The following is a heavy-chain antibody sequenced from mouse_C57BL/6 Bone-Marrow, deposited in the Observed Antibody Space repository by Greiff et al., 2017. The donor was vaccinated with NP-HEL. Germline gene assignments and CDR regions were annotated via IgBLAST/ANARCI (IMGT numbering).Heavy chain of an antibody. J-gene: IGHJ3*01. CDR1: GFTFSSYG. V-gene: IGHV5-6*01. Sequence: EVKLMESGGDLVKPGGSLKLSCAASGFTFSSYGMSWVRQTPDKRLEWVATISSGGSYTYYPDSVKGRFTISRDNAKNTLYLQISSLTSEDTAMYSCVRPADSNYLAWFAYWGQGTLVTVSA. CDR2: ISSGGSYT. D-gene: IGHD2-5*01. CDR3: VRPADSNYLAWFAY.